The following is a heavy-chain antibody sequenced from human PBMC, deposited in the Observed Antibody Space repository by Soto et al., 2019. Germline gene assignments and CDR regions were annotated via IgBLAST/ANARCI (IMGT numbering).Heavy chain of an antibody. D-gene: IGHD4-17*01. J-gene: IGHJ6*02. Sequence: GASVKVSCKTSGYTFNKNAIHWVRQAPGQRLEWMGWVNTGNGDTKYSQKFQDRVTITTDTSASTAYMELSSLRSEDTATYYCARRRNPTVISRYFYYGLDVWGQGTTVTVSS. CDR1: GYTFNKNA. CDR2: VNTGNGDT. V-gene: IGHV1-3*04. CDR3: ARRRNPTVISRYFYYGLDV.